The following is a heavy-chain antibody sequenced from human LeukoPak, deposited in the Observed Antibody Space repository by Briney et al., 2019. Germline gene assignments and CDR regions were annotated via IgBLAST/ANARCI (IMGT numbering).Heavy chain of an antibody. V-gene: IGHV4-34*01. J-gene: IGHJ3*02. CDR3: ARGPGIAAAGTLRAFDI. CDR2: INHSGST. Sequence: SETLSLTCTVSGGSISSYYWSWIRQPPGKGLEWIGEINHSGSTNYNPSLKSRVTISVDTSKNQFSLKLSSVTAADTAVYYCARGPGIAAAGTLRAFDIWGQGTMVTVSS. D-gene: IGHD6-13*01. CDR1: GGSISSYY.